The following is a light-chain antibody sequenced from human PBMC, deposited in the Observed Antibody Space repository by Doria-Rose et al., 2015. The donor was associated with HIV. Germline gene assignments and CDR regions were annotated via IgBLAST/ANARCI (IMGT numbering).Light chain of an antibody. V-gene: IGKV3-15*01. CDR3: QQYNNWPLT. CDR1: QIVGTK. CDR2: DAS. J-gene: IGKJ4*01. Sequence: TQSTATLSVSPGERATLSCRASQIVGTKVARYQQKPAQAPRLLSCDASTRATGIPARFSGSGSVTEFTLTISSLQSEDFAVYYCQQYNNWPLTFGGGSTVEIK.